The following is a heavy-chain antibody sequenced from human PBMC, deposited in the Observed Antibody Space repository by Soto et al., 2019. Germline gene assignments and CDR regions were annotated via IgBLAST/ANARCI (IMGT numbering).Heavy chain of an antibody. V-gene: IGHV3-30*18. Sequence: QVQLVESGGGVVQPGRSLRLSCAASGFTFSSYGMHWVRQAPGKGLEWVAVISYDGSNKYYADSVKGRFTISRDNSKNTLYLQRNSLRAEDTAVYYCAKDLDYWGQGTLVTVSS. CDR2: ISYDGSNK. J-gene: IGHJ4*02. CDR3: AKDLDY. CDR1: GFTFSSYG.